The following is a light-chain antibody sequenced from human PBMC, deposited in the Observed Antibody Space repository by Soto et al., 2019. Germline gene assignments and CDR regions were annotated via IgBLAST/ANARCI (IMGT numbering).Light chain of an antibody. CDR1: QSLLHSDVYKY. CDR2: LVS. CDR3: MQALQSPLT. V-gene: IGKV2-28*01. J-gene: IGKJ4*01. Sequence: DIVMTPSPLSLPVTPGEPASISCRSSQSLLHSDVYKYLHWYLQKPGQSPQLLISLVSNRASGVPERFSGSGSGTDFKLEISRVEAEDVGVYYCMQALQSPLTFGGGTKVEIK.